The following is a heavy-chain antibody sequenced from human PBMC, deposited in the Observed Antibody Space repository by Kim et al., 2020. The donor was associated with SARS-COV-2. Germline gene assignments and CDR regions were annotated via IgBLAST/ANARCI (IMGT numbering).Heavy chain of an antibody. D-gene: IGHD1-26*01. V-gene: IGHV1-69*01. Sequence: YAQKFQGRVTITADESTSTAYMELSSLRSEDTAVYYCARQIVGATEYFDYWGQGTLVTVSS. CDR3: ARQIVGATEYFDY. J-gene: IGHJ4*02.